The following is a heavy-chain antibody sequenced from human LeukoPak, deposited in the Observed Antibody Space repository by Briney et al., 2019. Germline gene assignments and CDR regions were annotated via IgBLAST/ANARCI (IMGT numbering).Heavy chain of an antibody. D-gene: IGHD3-9*01. CDR3: ARVEGNRYFGTPEYCFDY. CDR1: GYTFTSYD. J-gene: IGHJ4*02. V-gene: IGHV1-8*01. Sequence: ASVKVSCKASGYTFTSYDINWVRQATGQGLEWMGWMNPNSGNTGYAQKFQGRVTMTRNTSISTAYMELSSLRSEDTAVYYCARVEGNRYFGTPEYCFDYWGQGTLVTVSS. CDR2: MNPNSGNT.